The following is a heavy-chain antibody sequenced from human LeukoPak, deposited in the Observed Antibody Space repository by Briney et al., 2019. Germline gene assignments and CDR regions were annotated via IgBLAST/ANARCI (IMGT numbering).Heavy chain of an antibody. CDR2: IYNSGSI. D-gene: IGHD2-15*01. CDR3: ATKVRGGFDI. V-gene: IGHV4-59*11. CDR1: GGSINSHY. Sequence: SETLSLTCTVSGGSINSHYCNWIRQSPGKGLEWIGYIYNSGSINYNPSLKSRVTISVDTSKNQFSLKLSSVTAADTAIYHCATKVRGGFDIWGQGTMVTVSS. J-gene: IGHJ3*02.